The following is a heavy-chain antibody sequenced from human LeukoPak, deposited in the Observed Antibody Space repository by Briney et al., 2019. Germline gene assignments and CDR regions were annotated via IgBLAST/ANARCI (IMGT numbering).Heavy chain of an antibody. CDR3: AREWDGASIAARLFDY. CDR2: IYTSGST. V-gene: IGHV4-4*07. Sequence: SETLSLTCTVSGGSISSYYWSWIRQPAGKGLEWIGRIYTSGSTNYNPSLKSRVTMSVDTSKNQFSLKLSSVTAADTAVYYCAREWDGASIAARLFDYWGQGTLVTVSS. J-gene: IGHJ4*02. CDR1: GGSISSYY. D-gene: IGHD6-6*01.